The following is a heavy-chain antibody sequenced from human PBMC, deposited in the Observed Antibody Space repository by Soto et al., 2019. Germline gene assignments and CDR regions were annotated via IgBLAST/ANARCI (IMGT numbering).Heavy chain of an antibody. CDR3: ARGYYDSSGYYSPVDY. CDR2: IYPGDSDT. Sequence: ESLKISCKGSGYSFTSYWIGWVRQIPGKGLEWMGIIYPGDSDTRYSPSFQGQVTISADKSISTAYLQWSSLKASDTAMYYCARGYYDSSGYYSPVDYWGQGTLVTVSS. CDR1: GYSFTSYW. J-gene: IGHJ4*02. V-gene: IGHV5-51*01. D-gene: IGHD3-22*01.